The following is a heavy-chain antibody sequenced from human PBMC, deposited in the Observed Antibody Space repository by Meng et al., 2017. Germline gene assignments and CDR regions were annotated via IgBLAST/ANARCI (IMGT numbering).Heavy chain of an antibody. CDR1: GYTLTSYG. D-gene: IGHD3-10*01. CDR2: ISDYNGNT. Sequence: EQLGVRVKRRGASVKVLCKAAGYTLTSYGHSWVRPAPGPALEWMGWISDYNGNTNYAPKLQGRVPMSTATSTSTAYIDLGSLRSDETAVYNCALWFGEFSFDSWGQGTLVTVSS. CDR3: ALWFGEFSFDS. V-gene: IGHV1-18*01. J-gene: IGHJ4*02.